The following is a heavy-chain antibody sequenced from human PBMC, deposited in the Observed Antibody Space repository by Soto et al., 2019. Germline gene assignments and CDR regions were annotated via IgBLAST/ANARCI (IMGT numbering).Heavy chain of an antibody. J-gene: IGHJ6*03. V-gene: IGHV4-59*12. CDR3: ARGRADLAVTKSYYYYYYMDV. CDR1: GVPISTYY. CDR2: IYYSGST. Sequence: PSETLSLTCSVSGVPISTYYWSWIRLTPGKGLEWIGYIYYSGSTKYNPSLSSRVTMSVDTSKNQFSLKLSSVTAADTAVYYCARGRADLAVTKSYYYYYYMDVWGKGTTVTVSS. D-gene: IGHD4-17*01.